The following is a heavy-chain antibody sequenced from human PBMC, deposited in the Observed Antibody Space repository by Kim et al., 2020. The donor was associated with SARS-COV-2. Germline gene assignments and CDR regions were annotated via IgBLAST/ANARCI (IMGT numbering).Heavy chain of an antibody. CDR2: IYYSGST. J-gene: IGHJ4*02. D-gene: IGHD3-22*01. CDR3: ARHRGGIYYDSSGYYDY. Sequence: SETLSLTCTVSGGSISSYYWSWIRQPPGKGLEWIGYIYYSGSTNYNPSLKSRVTISVDTSKNQFSLKLSSVTAADTAVYYCARHRGGIYYDSSGYYDYWGQGTLVTVSS. CDR1: GGSISSYY. V-gene: IGHV4-59*08.